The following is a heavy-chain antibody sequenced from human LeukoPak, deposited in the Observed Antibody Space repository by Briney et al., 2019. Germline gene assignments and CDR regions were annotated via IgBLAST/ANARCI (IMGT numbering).Heavy chain of an antibody. CDR1: GGSFSGYY. J-gene: IGHJ3*02. Sequence: SETLSLTCAVYGGSFSGYYWSWIRQPPGKGLEWIGEINHSGSTNYNPSLKSRVTISVDTSKNQFSLKLSSVTAADTAVYYCAVGATTIGAFDIWGQGTMVTVSS. CDR2: INHSGST. CDR3: AVGATTIGAFDI. V-gene: IGHV4-34*01. D-gene: IGHD1-26*01.